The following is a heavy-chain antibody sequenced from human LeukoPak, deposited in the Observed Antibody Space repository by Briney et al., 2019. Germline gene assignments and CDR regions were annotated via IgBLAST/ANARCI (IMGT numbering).Heavy chain of an antibody. Sequence: QPGGSLRLSCAASGFTFSNYWMHWVRQAPGKGLVWVSRVSGDGSATNYADSAKGRFTISRDNAKNTLYLQMNSLRPEDTAVYYCARNHYGSVDYWGQGTLVTVSS. D-gene: IGHD3-10*01. CDR1: GFTFSNYW. J-gene: IGHJ4*02. CDR2: VSGDGSAT. CDR3: ARNHYGSVDY. V-gene: IGHV3-74*01.